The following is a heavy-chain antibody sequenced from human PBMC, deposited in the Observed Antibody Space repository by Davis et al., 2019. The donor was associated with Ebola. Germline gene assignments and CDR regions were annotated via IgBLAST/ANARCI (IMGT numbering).Heavy chain of an antibody. CDR1: GCTFTSYA. CDR2: INAGNGNT. Sequence: ASVKVSCKASGCTFTSYAMHWVRQAPGQRLEWMGWINAGNGNTKYSQKFQGRVTMTRDTSISTAYMELSRLRSDDTAVYYCAREGSVWGSYPFDYWGQGTLVTVSS. CDR3: AREGSVWGSYPFDY. V-gene: IGHV1-3*01. J-gene: IGHJ4*02. D-gene: IGHD3-16*02.